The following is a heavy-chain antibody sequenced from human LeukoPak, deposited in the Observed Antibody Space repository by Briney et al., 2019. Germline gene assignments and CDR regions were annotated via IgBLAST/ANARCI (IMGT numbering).Heavy chain of an antibody. J-gene: IGHJ4*02. D-gene: IGHD5-18*01. Sequence: SVKVSCKASGGTFSSYAISWVRQAPGQGLEWMGRIIPILGIANYAQKFQGRVTITADKSTSTAYMELSSLRSEDTAVYYRARGTQLWLYYFDYWGQGTLVTVSS. CDR2: IIPILGIA. CDR1: GGTFSSYA. V-gene: IGHV1-69*04. CDR3: ARGTQLWLYYFDY.